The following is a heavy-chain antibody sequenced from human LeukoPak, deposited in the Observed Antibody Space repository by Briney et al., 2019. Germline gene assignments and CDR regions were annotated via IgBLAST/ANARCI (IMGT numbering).Heavy chain of an antibody. CDR3: ASGWDATY. J-gene: IGHJ4*02. CDR1: GFTFSSYA. Sequence: GGSLRLSCAASGFTFSSYAMSWVRQAPGKGLEWVSSISSSSSYIYYADSVKGRFTISRDNAKNSLYLQMNSLRAEDTAVYYCASGWDATYWGQGTLVTVSS. CDR2: ISSSSSYI. V-gene: IGHV3-21*01. D-gene: IGHD1-26*01.